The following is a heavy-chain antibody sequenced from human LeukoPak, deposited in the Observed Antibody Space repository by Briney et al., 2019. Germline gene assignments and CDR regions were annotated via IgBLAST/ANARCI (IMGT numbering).Heavy chain of an antibody. CDR1: GFSFSDYY. CDR3: ARRSYTNHFFDY. Sequence: GGSLRLSCAASGFSFSDYYMSWIRQAPGKGLEWVAGINESGESEFHADSVKGRFTISRDNFKKSLYLQMSILRAEDTAVYYCARRSYTNHFFDYWGQGTLATVSS. D-gene: IGHD1-1*01. V-gene: IGHV3-11*01. J-gene: IGHJ4*02. CDR2: INESGESE.